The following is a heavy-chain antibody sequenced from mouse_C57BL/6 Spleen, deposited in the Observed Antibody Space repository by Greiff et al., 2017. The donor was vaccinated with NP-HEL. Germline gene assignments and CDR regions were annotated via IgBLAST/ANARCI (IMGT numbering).Heavy chain of an antibody. CDR2: IDPNSGGT. Sequence: QVQLQQPGAELVKPGASVKLSCKASGYTFTSYWMHWVKQRPGRGLEWIGGIDPNSGGTKYNEKFKSKATLTVDKPSSTAYMQLSSLTSEDSAVYYCARSYYDPYYAMDYWGQGTSVTVSS. CDR1: GYTFTSYW. D-gene: IGHD2-4*01. J-gene: IGHJ4*01. CDR3: ARSYYDPYYAMDY. V-gene: IGHV1-72*01.